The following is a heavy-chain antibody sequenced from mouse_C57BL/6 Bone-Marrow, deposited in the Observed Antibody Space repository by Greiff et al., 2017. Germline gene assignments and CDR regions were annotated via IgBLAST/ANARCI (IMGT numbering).Heavy chain of an antibody. CDR1: GFTFSSYA. CDR2: ISDGGSYT. V-gene: IGHV5-4*03. CDR3: ARARWLLDYAMDY. J-gene: IGHJ4*01. D-gene: IGHD2-3*01. Sequence: EVKLVESGGGLVKPGGSLKLSCAASGFTFSSYAMSWVRQTPEKRLEWVATISDGGSYTYYPDNVKGRFTISRDNAKNNLYLQMSHLKSEDTAMYYCARARWLLDYAMDYWGQGTSVTVSS.